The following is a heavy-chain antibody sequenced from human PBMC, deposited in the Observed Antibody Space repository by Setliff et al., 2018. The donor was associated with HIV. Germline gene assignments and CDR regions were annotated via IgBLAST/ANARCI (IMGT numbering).Heavy chain of an antibody. D-gene: IGHD3-9*01. CDR2: SRNNSNSYST. V-gene: IGHV3-72*01. J-gene: IGHJ6*04. CDR3: ARGSYFYDNMDV. CDR1: GFIFSDRY. Sequence: GGSLRLSCVASGFIFSDRYMDWVRLAPGKGLEWIGRSRNNSNSYSTEYAASVKGRFTISRDDAKSSMYLQMNSLQSEDTAVYYCARGSYFYDNMDVWGKGTTVTVSS.